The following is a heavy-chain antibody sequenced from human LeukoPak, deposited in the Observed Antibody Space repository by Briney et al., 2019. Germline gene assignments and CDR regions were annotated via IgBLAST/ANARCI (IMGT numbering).Heavy chain of an antibody. CDR2: IYYSGST. Sequence: PSETLSLTCTVSGGSISSYYWSWIRQPPGKGLEWIGYIYYSGSTNYNPSLKSRVTISVDTSKNQCSLRLTSVTAADTAVYYCARQTGSGLFILPGGQGTLVTVSS. V-gene: IGHV4-59*08. CDR1: GGSISSYY. CDR3: ARQTGSGLFILP. D-gene: IGHD3/OR15-3a*01. J-gene: IGHJ4*02.